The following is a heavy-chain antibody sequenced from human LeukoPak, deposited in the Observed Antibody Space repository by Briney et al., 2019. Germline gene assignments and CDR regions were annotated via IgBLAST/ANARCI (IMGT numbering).Heavy chain of an antibody. Sequence: GGSLRLSCAASGFTFSSYSMNWVRQAPGKGLEWVSYISSSSSTIYYADSVKGRFTISRDNAKNSLYLQMNSLRAEDTAVYYCARGSGYSYWGQGTLVTVSS. CDR3: ARGSGYSY. D-gene: IGHD3-9*01. CDR1: GFTFSSYS. V-gene: IGHV3-48*01. CDR2: ISSSSSTI. J-gene: IGHJ4*02.